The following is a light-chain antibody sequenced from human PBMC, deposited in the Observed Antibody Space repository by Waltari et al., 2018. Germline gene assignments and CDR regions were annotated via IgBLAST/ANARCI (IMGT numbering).Light chain of an antibody. CDR1: QSVSIK. V-gene: IGKV3-15*01. Sequence: EIVMTQSPANLSVSPGESATLSCRASQSVSIKLAWDQQKPGQAPRLLISDASTRATVIPPRFRGSRSGTDFTLTISSLQFEDFAVYYCQQYNNWPLTFGGGTKVEIK. CDR2: DAS. CDR3: QQYNNWPLT. J-gene: IGKJ4*01.